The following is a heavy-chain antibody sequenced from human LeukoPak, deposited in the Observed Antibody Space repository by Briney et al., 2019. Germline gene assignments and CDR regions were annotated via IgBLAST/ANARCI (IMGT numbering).Heavy chain of an antibody. Sequence: AGGSLRLSCAASGFTFDDYTMHWVRQAPGKGLEWVSLISWDGGSTYYADSVKGRFTISRDNAKNSLYLQMNSLRAEDTAVYYCARDPAGYSYGPHDAFDIWGQGTMVTVSS. D-gene: IGHD5-18*01. J-gene: IGHJ3*02. V-gene: IGHV3-43*01. CDR2: ISWDGGST. CDR1: GFTFDDYT. CDR3: ARDPAGYSYGPHDAFDI.